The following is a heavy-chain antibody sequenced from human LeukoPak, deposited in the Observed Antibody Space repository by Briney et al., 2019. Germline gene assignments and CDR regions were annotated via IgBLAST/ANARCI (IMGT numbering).Heavy chain of an antibody. CDR3: ARSTIYDSSTYYYYYYMDV. CDR2: INSDGSST. J-gene: IGHJ6*03. CDR1: GFTFGSYW. V-gene: IGHV3-74*01. Sequence: GGSLRLSCAASGFTFGSYWMHWVRQAPGKGLVWVSRINSDGSSTTYADSAKGRFTISRDNAKNTLYLQINSLRAEDTAVYYCARSTIYDSSTYYYYYYMDVWGKGTTVTVSS. D-gene: IGHD3-22*01.